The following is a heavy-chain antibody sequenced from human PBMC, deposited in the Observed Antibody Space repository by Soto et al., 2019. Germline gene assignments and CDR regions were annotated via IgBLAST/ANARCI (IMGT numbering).Heavy chain of an antibody. CDR2: ISWNSGSI. V-gene: IGHV3-9*01. D-gene: IGHD1-26*01. CDR3: AKGRWKLPLGFDY. J-gene: IGHJ4*02. Sequence: GGSLRLSCAASGFTFDDYAMHWVRQAPGKGLEWVSGISWNSGSIGYADSVKGRFTISRDNAKNSLYLQMSSLRAEDTALYYCAKGRWKLPLGFDYWGQGTLVTVSS. CDR1: GFTFDDYA.